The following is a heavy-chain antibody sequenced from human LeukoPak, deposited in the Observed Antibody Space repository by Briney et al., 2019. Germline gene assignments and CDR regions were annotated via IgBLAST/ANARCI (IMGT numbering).Heavy chain of an antibody. J-gene: IGHJ4*02. Sequence: GGSLRLSCAASGFTVSSNFMSWVRQAPGKGLEWVSVIYSGGSTYYADSVKGRCPISRDNSKNTLYLQMNSLRAEDTAVYYCARGRYCSGGSCYGYDWGQGTLVTVSS. V-gene: IGHV3-53*01. CDR1: GFTVSSNF. CDR3: ARGRYCSGGSCYGYD. D-gene: IGHD2-15*01. CDR2: IYSGGST.